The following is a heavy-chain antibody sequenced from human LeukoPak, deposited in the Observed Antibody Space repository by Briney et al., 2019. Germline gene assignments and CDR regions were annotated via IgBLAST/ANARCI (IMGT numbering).Heavy chain of an antibody. J-gene: IGHJ3*02. D-gene: IGHD3-10*01. CDR2: IFHSGST. CDR1: GGSISSYY. CDR3: ASLLGPDAFDI. Sequence: SGPTLVKPSETLSLTCTVSGGSISSYYWSWIRQPPGKGLEWIGYIFHSGSTNYNPSLKSRVTISADTSKNQFSLKLSSVTAADTAVYYCASLLGPDAFDIWGQGTMVTVSS. V-gene: IGHV4-59*08.